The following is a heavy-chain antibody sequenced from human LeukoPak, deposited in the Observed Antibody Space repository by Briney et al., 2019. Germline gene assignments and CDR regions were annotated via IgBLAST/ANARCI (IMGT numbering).Heavy chain of an antibody. CDR3: ARGGNYDSPLDS. D-gene: IGHD5-12*01. CDR1: GYTFLSYG. CDR2: ISAYSGDG. V-gene: IGHV1-18*01. Sequence: ASVKVSCKASGYTFLSYGMSWVRQAPGQGLEWMGWISAYSGDGRYVRKFQGRVTLTTDSSTNTAYMELGSLTSDDTAVYYCARGGNYDSPLDSWGQGSPVIVSS. J-gene: IGHJ5*01.